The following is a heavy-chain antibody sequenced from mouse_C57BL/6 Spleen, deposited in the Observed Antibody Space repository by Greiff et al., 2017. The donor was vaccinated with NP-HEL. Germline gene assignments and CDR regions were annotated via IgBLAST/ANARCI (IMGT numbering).Heavy chain of an antibody. CDR2: IDPENGDT. J-gene: IGHJ3*01. Sequence: VQLQQSGAELVRPGASVKLSCTASGFNIKDDYMHWVKQRPEQGLEWTGRIDPENGDTEYASKFQGKATITADTSSNTAYLQLSSLTSEDTAVYYCTKGYSWFAYWGQGTLVTVSA. CDR3: TKGYSWFAY. V-gene: IGHV14-4*01. D-gene: IGHD2-3*01. CDR1: GFNIKDDY.